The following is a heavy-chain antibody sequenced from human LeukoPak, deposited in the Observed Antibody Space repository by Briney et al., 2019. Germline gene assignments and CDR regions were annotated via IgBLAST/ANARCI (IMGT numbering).Heavy chain of an antibody. J-gene: IGHJ1*01. V-gene: IGHV3-33*01. CDR1: GFTFSSYG. CDR2: IWYDGSNK. Sequence: GGSLRLSCAASGFTFSSYGMPWVRQAPGKGLEWVAVIWYDGSNKYYADSVKGRFTISRDNSKNTLYLQMNSLRAEDTAVYYCARGPYSSGWFTLAEYFQHWGQGTLVTVSS. CDR3: ARGPYSSGWFTLAEYFQH. D-gene: IGHD6-19*01.